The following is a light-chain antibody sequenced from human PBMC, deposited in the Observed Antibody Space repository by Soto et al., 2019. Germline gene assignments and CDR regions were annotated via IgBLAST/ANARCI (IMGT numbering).Light chain of an antibody. J-gene: IGKJ5*01. CDR3: QQYYNWPPIT. CDR2: GAS. CDR1: QSVSSN. V-gene: IGKV3-15*01. Sequence: EIVMTQSPATLSVSPGARATLSCRASQSVSSNLAWYQQKPGQAPRLLIYGASTRATGIPARFSGSGSGTEFTLTISSLQSEDFAVYYCQQYYNWPPITFGQGTRLEI.